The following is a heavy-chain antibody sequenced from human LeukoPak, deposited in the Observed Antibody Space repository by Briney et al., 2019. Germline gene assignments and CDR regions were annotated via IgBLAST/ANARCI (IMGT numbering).Heavy chain of an antibody. Sequence: GESLRLSCAASGFTFTTYWLGWVRQPPGKGLEWVANIKQDGSEKYYVDSVKGRFTISRQNAKNSLFLQMNSLRAEDTAVYYCARHRSGGSQDDAFDIWGQGTMVTVSS. D-gene: IGHD2-15*01. CDR1: GFTFTTYW. J-gene: IGHJ3*02. V-gene: IGHV3-7*01. CDR2: IKQDGSEK. CDR3: ARHRSGGSQDDAFDI.